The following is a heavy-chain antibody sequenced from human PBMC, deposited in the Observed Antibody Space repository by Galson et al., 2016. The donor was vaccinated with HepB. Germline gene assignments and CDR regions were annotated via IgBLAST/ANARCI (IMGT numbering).Heavy chain of an antibody. CDR1: GFTFSMYW. CDR2: IKQGGSEK. CDR3: ARDRRGSGWYIGY. Sequence: SLRLSCAASGFTFSMYWMSWVRQAPGKGLEWVANIKQGGSEKYYVESVRGRFTISRDNAKNSLFLQMNSLRAEDTAVYYCARDRRGSGWYIGYWGQGTLVTVSS. V-gene: IGHV3-7*01. D-gene: IGHD6-19*01. J-gene: IGHJ4*02.